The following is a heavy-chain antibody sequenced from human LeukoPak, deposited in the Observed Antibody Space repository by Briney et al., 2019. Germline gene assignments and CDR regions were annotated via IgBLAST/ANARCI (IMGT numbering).Heavy chain of an antibody. D-gene: IGHD3-10*01. V-gene: IGHV3-23*01. CDR3: AKEASGYGYYFDY. CDR1: GFTFSSFA. J-gene: IGHJ4*02. Sequence: PGGSLRLSCAVSGFTFSSFAMSWVRQAPGKGLEWVSAISDSGGTTFYADSVKGRFTISRDNSKNTLYLQMNNLRDEDTAVYYCAKEASGYGYYFDYWGQGTLVTVSS. CDR2: ISDSGGTT.